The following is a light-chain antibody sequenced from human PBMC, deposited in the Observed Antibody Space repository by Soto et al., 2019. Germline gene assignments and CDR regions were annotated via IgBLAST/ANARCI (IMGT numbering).Light chain of an antibody. CDR2: EVS. Sequence: QSALTQPASVSGSPGQSITLSCTGTSSDVGGYNYVSWYQQHPGKAPKLMIYEVSKRPSGVSNRFSGSKSGNTASLTISGRQAEDEADYYCSSYTSSNTVLFGEGTKVTVL. V-gene: IGLV2-14*01. J-gene: IGLJ2*01. CDR1: SSDVGGYNY. CDR3: SSYTSSNTVL.